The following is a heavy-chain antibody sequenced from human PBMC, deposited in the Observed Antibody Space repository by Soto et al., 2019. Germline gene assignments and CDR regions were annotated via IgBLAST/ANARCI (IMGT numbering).Heavy chain of an antibody. CDR3: GRGYNYADY. J-gene: IGHJ4*02. D-gene: IGHD5-18*01. CDR2: IWYDGIND. CDR1: GVSFSTYG. V-gene: IGHV3-33*03. Sequence: PGGSLRLSCTASGVSFSTYGIQWVRQAPGKGLEWVAEIWYDGINDFYSDSVKGRVTISKDNTKNTLFVLRNSQRGEDTAMYYCGRGYNYADYWGQGTQVTVSS.